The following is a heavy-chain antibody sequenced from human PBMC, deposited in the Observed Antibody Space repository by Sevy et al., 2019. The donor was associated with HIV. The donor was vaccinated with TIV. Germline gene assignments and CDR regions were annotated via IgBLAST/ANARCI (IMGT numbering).Heavy chain of an antibody. D-gene: IGHD1-26*01. CDR3: TRGDIYTHPWEFDW. V-gene: IGHV1-2*02. Sequence: ASVKVSCKASGYTFTDYYMHWVRQAPGQGLEWMGWIDPNNGNSNSAQKFQGRLTLTSDMSISTAYMELSRLRSDDTVIYFCTRGDIYTHPWEFDWWSHGALVTVSS. J-gene: IGHJ4*01. CDR2: IDPNNGNS. CDR1: GYTFTDYY.